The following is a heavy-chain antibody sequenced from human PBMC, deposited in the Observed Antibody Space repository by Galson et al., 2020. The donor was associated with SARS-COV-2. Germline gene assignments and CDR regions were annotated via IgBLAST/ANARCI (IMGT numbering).Heavy chain of an antibody. J-gene: IGHJ4*02. Sequence: GGSLRLSCAASGFTFSSYAMHWVRQAPGQGLEWVAVISYDGSNKYYADSVKGRFTISRDNSKNTLYLQMNSLRAEDTAVYYCAKESVVVIDYWGQGTPVTVSS. V-gene: IGHV3-30*04. CDR2: ISYDGSNK. CDR1: GFTFSSYA. D-gene: IGHD2-15*01. CDR3: AKESVVVIDY.